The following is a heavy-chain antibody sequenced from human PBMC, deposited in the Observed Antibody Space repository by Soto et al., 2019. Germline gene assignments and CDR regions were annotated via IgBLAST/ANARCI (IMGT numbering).Heavy chain of an antibody. D-gene: IGHD6-19*01. CDR3: ARGLIGVAGYRGDAFDI. Sequence: SETLFLTCAVYGGSFSGYYWSWIRDPPGEGLEWIGEINQSESTNYNPSLKRRVTISVDTSKNQFSLKLSSVTAADTAVYYCARGLIGVAGYRGDAFDIWGQGTMVTVSS. CDR2: INQSEST. CDR1: GGSFSGYY. V-gene: IGHV4-34*01. J-gene: IGHJ3*02.